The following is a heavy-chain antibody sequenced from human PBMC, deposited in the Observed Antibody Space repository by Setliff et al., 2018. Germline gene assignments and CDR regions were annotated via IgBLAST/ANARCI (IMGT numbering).Heavy chain of an antibody. CDR1: GASISTNSYY. Sequence: SETLSLTCTVSGASISTNSYYWGWIRQPPGKGLEWIGTLYYTGSTYYNPSLKSRVTISVDTSKNQFSLEVNSVTAADTAVYYCANYSSGNFDYWGQGTLVTVSS. V-gene: IGHV4-39*01. D-gene: IGHD6-19*01. CDR3: ANYSSGNFDY. J-gene: IGHJ4*02. CDR2: LYYTGST.